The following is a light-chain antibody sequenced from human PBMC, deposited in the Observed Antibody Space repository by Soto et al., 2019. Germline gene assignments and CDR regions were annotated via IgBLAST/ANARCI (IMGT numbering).Light chain of an antibody. CDR1: QAIDSW. Sequence: DIQMTQSPSSVSASVGDRVTITCRASQAIDSWLAWYQQKPGEAPKLLIFTGSLLHSGVPPRFSGSGSGTDFTLTISSLQPEDFATYYCHQLNSYPRTFGQGTKVDIK. CDR3: HQLNSYPRT. V-gene: IGKV1-12*01. J-gene: IGKJ1*01. CDR2: TGS.